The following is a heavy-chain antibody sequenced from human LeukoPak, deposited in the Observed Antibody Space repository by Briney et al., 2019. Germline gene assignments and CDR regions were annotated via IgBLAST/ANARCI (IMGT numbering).Heavy chain of an antibody. CDR3: ASSVSSGWSPFDY. CDR1: GYSISSGYY. D-gene: IGHD6-19*01. J-gene: IGHJ4*02. CDR2: IYYSGST. Sequence: SETLSLTCTVSGYSISSGYYWGWIRQPPGKGLEWIGSIYYSGSTYYNPSLKSRVTISVDTSKNQFSLKLSSVTAADTAVYYCASSVSSGWSPFDYWGQGTLVTVSS. V-gene: IGHV4-38-2*02.